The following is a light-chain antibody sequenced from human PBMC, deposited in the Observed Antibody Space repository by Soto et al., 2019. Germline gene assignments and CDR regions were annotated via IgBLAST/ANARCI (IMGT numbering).Light chain of an antibody. CDR3: QQYNNWPGT. V-gene: IGKV3-15*01. CDR1: QSVSSN. J-gene: IGKJ4*01. CDR2: GAS. Sequence: ELVMTQSPATLSVSPGERATLSCRSSQSVSSNLAWYQQKPGQAPRLLIYGASTRATGIPARFSGSGSGTEFTLTISSLQSEDLAVYYCQQYNNWPGTFGGGTKVDIK.